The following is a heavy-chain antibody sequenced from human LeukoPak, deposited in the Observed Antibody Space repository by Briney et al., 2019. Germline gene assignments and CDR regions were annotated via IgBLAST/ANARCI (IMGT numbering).Heavy chain of an antibody. CDR1: GGTFSSYT. Sequence: SVKVSCKASGGTFSSYTISWGRQAPGQGLEWMGRVIPILGIANYAQKFQGRVTITADKSTSTAYMELSSLSSEDTAVYYCARVGYDSSGYSNRNNWFDPWGQGTLVTVSS. J-gene: IGHJ5*02. V-gene: IGHV1-69*02. D-gene: IGHD3-22*01. CDR3: ARVGYDSSGYSNRNNWFDP. CDR2: VIPILGIA.